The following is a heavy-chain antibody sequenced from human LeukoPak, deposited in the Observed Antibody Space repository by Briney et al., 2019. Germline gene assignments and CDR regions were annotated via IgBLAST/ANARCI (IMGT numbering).Heavy chain of an antibody. D-gene: IGHD2-15*01. CDR2: INWNGGST. CDR1: GFTFDDYG. V-gene: IGHV3-20*04. J-gene: IGHJ4*02. Sequence: GGSLRLSCAASGFTFDDYGMSWVRQAPGKGLEWVSGINWNGGSTGYADSVKGRFTISRDNAKNSLYLQMNSLRAEDTALYYCARDFPPVCSGGSCYSPSLDYWGQGTLVTVSS. CDR3: ARDFPPVCSGGSCYSPSLDY.